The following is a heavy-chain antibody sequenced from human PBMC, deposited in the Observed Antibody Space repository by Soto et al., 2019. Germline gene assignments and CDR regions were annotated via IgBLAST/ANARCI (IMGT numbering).Heavy chain of an antibody. D-gene: IGHD6-6*01. CDR1: GYTFTRYY. J-gene: IGHJ4*02. CDR3: ARDSIVARYYFDY. CDR2: INPRGGST. Sequence: ASVKVSCKASGYTFTRYYIRWVRQAPGQGLEWMGIINPRGGSTTYARKFQGRVTLTSDTSTSTAYMELSRLRSEDTAVYFCARDSIVARYYFDYWGQGTPVTVSS. V-gene: IGHV1-46*01.